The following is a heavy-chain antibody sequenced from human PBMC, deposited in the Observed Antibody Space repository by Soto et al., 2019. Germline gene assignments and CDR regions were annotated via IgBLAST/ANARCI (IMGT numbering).Heavy chain of an antibody. CDR3: ARYRREAGARYTLDN. Sequence: SETLSLTCTVSGGSISSNYWTWIRQPPGKGLEWIGYVYNSGSTNYNPSLKSRVTISEDTSKSQFSLKVNSMTAADTAVYYCARYRREAGARYTLDNWGQGILVTVSS. V-gene: IGHV4-59*01. D-gene: IGHD1-1*01. CDR1: GGSISSNY. J-gene: IGHJ4*02. CDR2: VYNSGST.